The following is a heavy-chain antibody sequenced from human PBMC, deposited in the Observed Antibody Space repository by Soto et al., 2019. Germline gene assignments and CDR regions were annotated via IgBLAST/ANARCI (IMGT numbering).Heavy chain of an antibody. J-gene: IGHJ4*02. D-gene: IGHD3-16*01. CDR1: GFSFRTYA. CDR3: AMEEYKYDLGAIDF. CDR2: VSYDGGTR. V-gene: IGHV3-30-3*01. Sequence: QVQLVASGGGVVQPGRSLRLSCVASGFSFRTYAMQWVRQAPGKGLEWVAVVSYDGGTRFYADSVRGRFTISRDNSKSTLYLDIHSLTIEDTAVYYCAMEEYKYDLGAIDFWGRGALVAVSS.